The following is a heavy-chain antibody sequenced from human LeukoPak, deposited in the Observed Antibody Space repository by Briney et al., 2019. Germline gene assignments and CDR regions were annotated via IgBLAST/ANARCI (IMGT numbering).Heavy chain of an antibody. D-gene: IGHD1-26*01. V-gene: IGHV3-74*01. Sequence: GGSLRLSCAASGFTFRTYWMHWVRQAPGKGLVWVSRISSDGSSTIYADSVKGRFTISRDNANNTLYPQMNSLRGEDTAVYYCAREWALPGAYYMDVWGKGTTVTVSS. CDR3: AREWALPGAYYMDV. J-gene: IGHJ6*03. CDR2: ISSDGSST. CDR1: GFTFRTYW.